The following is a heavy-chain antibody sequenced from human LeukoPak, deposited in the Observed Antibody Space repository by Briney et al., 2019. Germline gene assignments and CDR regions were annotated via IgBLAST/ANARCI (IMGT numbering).Heavy chain of an antibody. CDR3: ATAVAKITTVALDY. CDR2: FDPEDGET. V-gene: IGHV1-24*01. CDR1: AYTLTELS. Sequence: ASVTVSFKFSAYTLTELSMHWVRQAPGKGLEWMGGFDPEDGETIYAQKFQGRVTMTEDTSTDTDYMELSSLRSEDTAVYYCATAVAKITTVALDYWGQGTLVTVSS. D-gene: IGHD5-24*01. J-gene: IGHJ4*02.